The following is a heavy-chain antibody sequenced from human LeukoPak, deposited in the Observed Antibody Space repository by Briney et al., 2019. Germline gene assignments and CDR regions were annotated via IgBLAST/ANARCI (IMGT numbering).Heavy chain of an antibody. D-gene: IGHD3-3*01. Sequence: SETLSLTCAVYGGSFGGYYWSWIRQPPGKGLEWIGEINHSGSTNYNPFLKSRVTISVDTSKNQFSLKLSSVTAADTAVYYCARGGRRITIFGVVMVWFDPWGQGTLVTVSS. CDR3: ARGGRRITIFGVVMVWFDP. V-gene: IGHV4-34*01. CDR1: GGSFGGYY. J-gene: IGHJ5*02. CDR2: INHSGST.